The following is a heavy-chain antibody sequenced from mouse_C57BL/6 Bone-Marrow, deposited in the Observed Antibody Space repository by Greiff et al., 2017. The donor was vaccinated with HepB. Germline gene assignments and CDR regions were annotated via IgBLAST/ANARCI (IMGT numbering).Heavy chain of an antibody. Sequence: QVQLKESGPELVKPGASVKISCKASGYAFSSSWMNWVKQRPGKGLEWIGRIYPGDGDTNYNGKFKGKATLTADKSSSTAYMQLSSLTSEDSAVYFCARIYYGAYWGQGTLVTVSA. D-gene: IGHD2-1*01. CDR1: GYAFSSSW. V-gene: IGHV1-82*01. J-gene: IGHJ3*01. CDR2: IYPGDGDT. CDR3: ARIYYGAY.